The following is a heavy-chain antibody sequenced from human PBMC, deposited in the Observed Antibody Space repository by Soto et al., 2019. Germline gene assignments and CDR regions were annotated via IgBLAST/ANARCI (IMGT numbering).Heavy chain of an antibody. J-gene: IGHJ4*02. D-gene: IGHD3-9*01. CDR1: GFTFSSYA. CDR2: ISGSGGST. CDR3: AKHGILTGYSPFGYTHFDY. Sequence: GGSLRLSCAASGFTFSSYAMSWVRQAPGKGLEWVSAISGSGGSTYYADSVKGRFTISRDNSKNTLYLQMNSLRAEDTAVYYCAKHGILTGYSPFGYTHFDYWGQGTLVTVSS. V-gene: IGHV3-23*01.